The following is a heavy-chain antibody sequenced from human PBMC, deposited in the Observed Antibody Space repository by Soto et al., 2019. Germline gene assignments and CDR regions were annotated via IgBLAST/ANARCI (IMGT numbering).Heavy chain of an antibody. CDR2: ISWNSGNV. Sequence: VQLVESGGGVVQPGRSLRLSCAASGFTFDDYAMHWVRQAPGKGLEWVSGISWNSGNVGYADSVKGRFTISRDNAKNSLYLQMNSLGAEDTALYYCAKDIEYSSTSTNYFDHWGQGILVTVSS. CDR1: GFTFDDYA. J-gene: IGHJ4*02. V-gene: IGHV3-9*01. D-gene: IGHD6-6*01. CDR3: AKDIEYSSTSTNYFDH.